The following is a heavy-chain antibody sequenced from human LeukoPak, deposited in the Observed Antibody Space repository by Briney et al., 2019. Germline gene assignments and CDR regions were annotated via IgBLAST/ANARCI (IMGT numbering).Heavy chain of an antibody. V-gene: IGHV3-21*01. CDR1: GITLSDYS. CDR3: ARRYGDYEGSFEY. Sequence: GGSLRLSCAASGITLSDYSMNWVRQAPGKGLEWVSSISTSSTYIYYADSVKGRFTISRDNAKNSLYLQMNSLRAEDTAVYFCARRYGDYEGSFEYWGQGTLVTVSS. J-gene: IGHJ4*02. D-gene: IGHD4-17*01. CDR2: ISTSSTYI.